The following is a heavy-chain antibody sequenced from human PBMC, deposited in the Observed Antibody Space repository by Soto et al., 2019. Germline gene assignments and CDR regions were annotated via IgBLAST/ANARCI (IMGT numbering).Heavy chain of an antibody. CDR3: ARDGYDGSGSPYPAY. J-gene: IGHJ4*02. D-gene: IGHD3-10*01. V-gene: IGHV4-59*01. CDR2: IYYLGST. CDR1: GGSMSEYF. Sequence: SETLSVTCTVSGGSMSEYFWSWIRQSPGKGLEWIGYIYYLGSTDYNPSLKSRVTISVDTSKRQFSLRLTSVTAADTAVYYCARDGYDGSGSPYPAYWGPGTQVTVSS.